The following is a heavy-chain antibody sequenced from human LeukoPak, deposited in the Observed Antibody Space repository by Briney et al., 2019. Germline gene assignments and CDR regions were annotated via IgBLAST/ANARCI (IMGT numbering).Heavy chain of an antibody. CDR3: ARDLSGVTGYTYGRGIDY. J-gene: IGHJ4*02. D-gene: IGHD5-18*01. Sequence: GGSLRLSCAASGFSFSSYWMSWVRQAPGKGLEWVANIKKDGSEKYYVDSVKGRFTISRGNAKTSLYLQMNSLRAEDTAVYYCARDLSGVTGYTYGRGIDYWGQGTLVTVSS. V-gene: IGHV3-7*01. CDR1: GFSFSSYW. CDR2: IKKDGSEK.